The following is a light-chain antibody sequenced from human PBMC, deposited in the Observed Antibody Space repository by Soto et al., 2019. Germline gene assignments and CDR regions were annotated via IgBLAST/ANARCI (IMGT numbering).Light chain of an antibody. CDR3: SSYTDRNNLV. CDR2: DVS. Sequence: QSVLTQSPSASGSPGQSVTISCTGTSSDIGGYNSVSWYQQHPGKAPKVMICDVSKRPSGVPDRFSGSKSGNTASLTVSALQAEDEADYYCSSYTDRNNLVFGTGTKVTVL. J-gene: IGLJ1*01. V-gene: IGLV2-8*01. CDR1: SSDIGGYNS.